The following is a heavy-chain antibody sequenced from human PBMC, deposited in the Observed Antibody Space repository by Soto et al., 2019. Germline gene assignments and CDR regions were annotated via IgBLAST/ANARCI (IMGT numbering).Heavy chain of an antibody. J-gene: IGHJ4*02. CDR3: ARVPVYSSGWPGY. Sequence: PEGSLRLSCAASGFTFRSYSMNWVRQAPGKGLEWVSYISSSSSTIYNADSVKGRFTNSRDNAKNLLYLQMNSLRDEDTAVYYCARVPVYSSGWPGYWGQGTLVTVSS. CDR2: ISSSSSTI. V-gene: IGHV3-48*02. CDR1: GFTFRSYS. D-gene: IGHD6-19*01.